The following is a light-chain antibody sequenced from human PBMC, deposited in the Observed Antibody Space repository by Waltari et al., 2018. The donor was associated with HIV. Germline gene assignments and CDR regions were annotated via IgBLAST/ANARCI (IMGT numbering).Light chain of an antibody. V-gene: IGLV4-69*01. CDR1: SGHSRYA. CDR3: QTWGTGFLV. J-gene: IGLJ2*01. Sequence: QLVLTQSPSASASLGASVKLTCTLSSGHSRYAIAWHQQQPEKGPRFLMRLNGDGRNITGDGIPDRFSGSSSGTERYLTIASLHSDDEADYYCQTWGTGFLVFGGGTKLTVL. CDR2: LNGDGRN.